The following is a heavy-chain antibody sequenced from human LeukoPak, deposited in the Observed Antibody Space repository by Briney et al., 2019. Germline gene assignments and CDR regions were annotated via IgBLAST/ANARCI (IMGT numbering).Heavy chain of an antibody. Sequence: GGSLRLSCAASGFTFSNAWMSWVRQAPGKGLEWVGRIKSKTDGGTTDYAAPVKGRFTISRDDSKNTLYLQMNSLKTEDTAVYYCTADHGHVIVVARSDYWGQGTLVTVSS. J-gene: IGHJ4*02. CDR2: IKSKTDGGTT. D-gene: IGHD3-22*01. CDR1: GFTFSNAW. V-gene: IGHV3-15*01. CDR3: TADHGHVIVVARSDY.